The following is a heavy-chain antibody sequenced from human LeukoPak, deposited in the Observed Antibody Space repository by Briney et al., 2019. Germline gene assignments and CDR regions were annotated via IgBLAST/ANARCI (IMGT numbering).Heavy chain of an antibody. Sequence: PGGSLRLSCAASGFSFSSYAMSWVRQAPGKGLEWVSAISGDGGSTYYADSVRGRFAISRDNSKNTLYLQMNGLRAEDTAVYYCAIPTGIVVPGPDYWGQGTLVTVSS. J-gene: IGHJ4*02. V-gene: IGHV3-23*01. CDR1: GFSFSSYA. CDR3: AIPTGIVVPGPDY. CDR2: ISGDGGST. D-gene: IGHD6-19*01.